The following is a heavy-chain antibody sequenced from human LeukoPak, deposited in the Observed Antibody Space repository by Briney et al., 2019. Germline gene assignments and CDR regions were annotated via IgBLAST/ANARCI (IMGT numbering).Heavy chain of an antibody. CDR2: INGDGSEK. Sequence: PGGSLRLSCVASGFNFGPYWMSWVRQAPGKGPEWVANINGDGSEKFYVNSVKGRFTISRDNAKNSLYLQMNSLRAEDTAVYYCARDDYTYYYGSGSYPFDAFDIWGQGTMVTVSS. V-gene: IGHV3-7*01. CDR1: GFNFGPYW. CDR3: ARDDYTYYYGSGSYPFDAFDI. D-gene: IGHD3-10*01. J-gene: IGHJ3*02.